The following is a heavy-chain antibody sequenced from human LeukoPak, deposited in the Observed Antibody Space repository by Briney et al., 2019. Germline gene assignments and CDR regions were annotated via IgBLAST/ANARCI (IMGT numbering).Heavy chain of an antibody. CDR3: ARDRDPPYGSGSYRYFDY. J-gene: IGHJ4*02. V-gene: IGHV3-48*03. Sequence: PGGSLRLSCAASGFTFSSYEMNWVRQAPGKGLEWVSYISSSGSTIYYADSVKGRFTISRDNAKNSLYLQMNSLRAEDTAVYYCARDRDPPYGSGSYRYFDYWGQGTLVTVSS. CDR2: ISSSGSTI. D-gene: IGHD3-10*01. CDR1: GFTFSSYE.